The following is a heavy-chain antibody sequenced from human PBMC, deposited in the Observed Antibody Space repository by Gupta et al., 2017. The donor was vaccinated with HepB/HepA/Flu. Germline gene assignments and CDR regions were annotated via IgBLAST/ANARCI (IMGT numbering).Heavy chain of an antibody. J-gene: IGHJ6*02. CDR3: ARGAAGTTDRDYYYGMDV. V-gene: IGHV1-8*01. CDR1: GYTFTSYD. CDR2: MNPNSGNT. D-gene: IGHD4-17*01. Sequence: QVQLVQSGAEVKKPGASVKVSCKASGYTFTSYDINWVRQATGQGLEWMGWMNPNSGNTGYAQKFQGRVTMTRNTSISTAYMELSSLRSEETAVYYCARGAAGTTDRDYYYGMDVWGQGTTVTVSS.